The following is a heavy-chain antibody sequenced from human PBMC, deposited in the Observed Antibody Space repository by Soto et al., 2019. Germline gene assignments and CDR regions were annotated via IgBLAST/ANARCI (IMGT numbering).Heavy chain of an antibody. V-gene: IGHV1-2*02. CDR1: GYTFTGYY. Sequence: ASVKVSCKAPGYTFTGYYMHWVRQASGQGLEWMGWINPNSGGTNYVQKFQGRVTMTRDTSISTAYMELSRLRSDDTAVYYCARVPWIDTAMVHFDYWGQGTLVTVSS. D-gene: IGHD5-18*01. J-gene: IGHJ4*02. CDR3: ARVPWIDTAMVHFDY. CDR2: INPNSGGT.